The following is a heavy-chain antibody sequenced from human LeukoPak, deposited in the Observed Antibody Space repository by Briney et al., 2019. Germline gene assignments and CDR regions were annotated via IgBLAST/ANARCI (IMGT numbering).Heavy chain of an antibody. CDR2: IAVGSGNT. V-gene: IGHV1-58*02. D-gene: IGHD3-22*01. J-gene: IGHJ4*02. CDR1: GFTFTSSS. Sequence: GTSVKVSCKASGFTFTSSSMQWVRQARGQRLEWIGWIAVGSGNTNYAQKFQGRVTITRDMSTSTAYMKLSSLRSEDTAVYYCAAVFGSGYYYYFDYWGRGTLVTVSS. CDR3: AAVFGSGYYYYFDY.